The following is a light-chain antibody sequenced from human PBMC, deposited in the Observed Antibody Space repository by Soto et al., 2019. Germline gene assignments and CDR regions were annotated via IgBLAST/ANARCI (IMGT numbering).Light chain of an antibody. CDR3: QKYDSAPEA. J-gene: IGKJ1*01. V-gene: IGKV1-27*01. CDR2: DAS. Sequence: DIQMTQSPSSLSASVGDRVTITCRASQGISNSLAWYQQEPGKVPKLLIYDASTLQSGVSSRFSGSGSGTDFTLTISSVQPEDVATYYCQKYDSAPEAFGQGTKVEIK. CDR1: QGISNS.